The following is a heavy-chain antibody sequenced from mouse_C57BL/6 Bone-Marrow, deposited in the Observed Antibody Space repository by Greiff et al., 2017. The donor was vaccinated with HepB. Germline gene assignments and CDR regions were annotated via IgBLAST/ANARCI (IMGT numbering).Heavy chain of an antibody. D-gene: IGHD2-1*01. CDR2: INPYNGGT. Sequence: VQLKESGPVLVKPGASVKMSCKASGYTFTDYYMNWVKQSHGKSLEWIGVINPYNGGTSYNQKFKGKATLTVDKSSSTAYMELNSLTSEDSAVYYCARGNYGNYGYFDYWGQGTTLTVSS. V-gene: IGHV1-19*01. J-gene: IGHJ2*01. CDR1: GYTFTDYY. CDR3: ARGNYGNYGYFDY.